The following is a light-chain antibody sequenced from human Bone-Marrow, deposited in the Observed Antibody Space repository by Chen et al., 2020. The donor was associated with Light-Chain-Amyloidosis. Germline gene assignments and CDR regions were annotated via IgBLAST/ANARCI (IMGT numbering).Light chain of an antibody. CDR2: DDS. CDR3: QVWDRSSDRPV. J-gene: IGLJ3*02. CDR1: NIGSTS. Sequence: SYVLPQPSSVSVAPGQTPTIARGGNNIGSTSVHWYQQTPGQAPPLVVYDDSDRPSGIPERLSGSNSGNTATLTISRVEAGDEADYYCQVWDRSSDRPVFGGGTKLTVL. V-gene: IGLV3-21*02.